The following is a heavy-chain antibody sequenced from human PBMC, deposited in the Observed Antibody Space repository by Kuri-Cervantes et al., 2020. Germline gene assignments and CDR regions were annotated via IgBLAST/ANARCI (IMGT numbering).Heavy chain of an antibody. CDR3: ASVALLQDWNPTGAFDI. CDR1: GYTFTSYA. D-gene: IGHD1-1*01. J-gene: IGHJ3*02. Sequence: ASVKVSCKASGYTFTSYAMHWVRQAPGLRLEWMGRINAGNGNTKYSQKFQGRVTITRDTSASTAYMELSSLRSEDTAVYYCASVALLQDWNPTGAFDIWGQGTMVTVSS. V-gene: IGHV1-3*01. CDR2: INAGNGNT.